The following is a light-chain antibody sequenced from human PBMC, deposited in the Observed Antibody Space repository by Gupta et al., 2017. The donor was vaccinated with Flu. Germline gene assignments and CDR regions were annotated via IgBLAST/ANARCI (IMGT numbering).Light chain of an antibody. J-gene: IGKJ4*01. CDR1: QSVSSH. V-gene: IGKV3-11*01. CDR3: QQHCDWPPLT. CDR2: DAS. Sequence: TVLTQSPATLSLSPGERATLSCRASQSVSSHLAWYQQKPGQAPRLLIYDASNRARGITARFSGSGCGKNXPLTISXRVQEDFAVYYYQQHCDWPPLTFGXGTTVEIK.